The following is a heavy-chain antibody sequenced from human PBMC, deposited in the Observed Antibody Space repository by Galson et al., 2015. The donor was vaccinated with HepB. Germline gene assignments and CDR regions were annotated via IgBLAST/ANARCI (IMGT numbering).Heavy chain of an antibody. V-gene: IGHV3-48*02. D-gene: IGHD6-13*01. Sequence: SLRLSCAASGFTFSSYNMNWVRQAPGKGLEWLSYISSSDSTIYYADSVKGRFTISRDNAKNSLYLQMNSLRDEDTAVYYCARDSPGIAAAFDYWGQGTLVTVSS. J-gene: IGHJ4*02. CDR3: ARDSPGIAAAFDY. CDR2: ISSSDSTI. CDR1: GFTFSSYN.